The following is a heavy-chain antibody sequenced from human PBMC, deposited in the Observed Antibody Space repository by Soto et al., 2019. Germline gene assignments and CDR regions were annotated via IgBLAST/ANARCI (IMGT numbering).Heavy chain of an antibody. V-gene: IGHV1-46*01. CDR1: GYTFTSYY. D-gene: IGHD6-13*01. CDR2: LNPSGGST. Sequence: QVQLVQSGAEVKKPGASVKVSCKASGYTFTSYYIHWVRQAPGQGLELMGILNPSGGSTGYAQKFQGRVTMTRDTSTSTVFMELSSLRSEDTAVYYCARDPIAAAGTTLLDYWGQGTLVTVSS. J-gene: IGHJ4*02. CDR3: ARDPIAAAGTTLLDY.